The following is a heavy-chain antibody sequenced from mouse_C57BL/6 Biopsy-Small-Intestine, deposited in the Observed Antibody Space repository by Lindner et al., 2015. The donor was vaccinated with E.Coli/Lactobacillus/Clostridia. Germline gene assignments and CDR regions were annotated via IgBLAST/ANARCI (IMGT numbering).Heavy chain of an antibody. CDR2: INPGSGGT. J-gene: IGHJ4*01. V-gene: IGHV1-54*01. Sequence: VQLQESGTELVKPGASVKLSCKASGYAFTNYLIEWVKQRPGQGLEWIGVINPGSGGTNYNEKFKGKATLTADKSSSTAYMQLSSLTSEDSAVYFCARWSYDAMDYWGQGTSVTVSS. CDR1: GYAFTNYL. CDR3: ARWSYDAMDY.